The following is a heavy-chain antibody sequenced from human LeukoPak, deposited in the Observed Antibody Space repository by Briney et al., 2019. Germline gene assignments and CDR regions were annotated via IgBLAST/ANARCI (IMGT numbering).Heavy chain of an antibody. J-gene: IGHJ6*03. Sequence: GASVKVSCKASGYTFTSYDINWVRQATGQGLEWMGWMNPNSGNTGYAQKFQGRVTITRNTSISTAYMELSSLRSEDTAVYYCARAVRYRSRYSSGWPQSSYYYYYYMDVWGKGTTVTVSS. V-gene: IGHV1-8*03. CDR3: ARAVRYRSRYSSGWPQSSYYYYYYMDV. D-gene: IGHD6-19*01. CDR2: MNPNSGNT. CDR1: GYTFTSYD.